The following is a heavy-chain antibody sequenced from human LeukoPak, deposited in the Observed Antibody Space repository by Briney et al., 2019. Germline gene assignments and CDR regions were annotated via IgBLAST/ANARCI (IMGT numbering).Heavy chain of an antibody. CDR2: IIPILGIA. Sequence: SVKVSCKASGGTFSSYTISWVRQAPGQGLEWMGRIIPILGIANYAQKFQGRVTITADKSTSTAYMELSSLGSEDTAVYYCARDPTTTVTTGSLDYWGQGTLVTVSS. J-gene: IGHJ4*02. CDR3: ARDPTTTVTTGSLDY. D-gene: IGHD4-17*01. V-gene: IGHV1-69*04. CDR1: GGTFSSYT.